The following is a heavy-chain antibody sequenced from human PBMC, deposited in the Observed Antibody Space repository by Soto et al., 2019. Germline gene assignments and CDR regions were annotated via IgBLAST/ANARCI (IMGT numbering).Heavy chain of an antibody. CDR3: AKMGGGDYDFWSGYFRYYGMDV. D-gene: IGHD3-3*01. V-gene: IGHV3-23*01. CDR1: GFTFSSYA. CDR2: ISGSGGST. J-gene: IGHJ6*02. Sequence: PGGSLRLSCAASGFTFSSYAMSWVRQAPGKGLEWVSAISGSGGSTYYADSVKGRFTISRDNSKNTLYLQMNSLRAEDTAVYYCAKMGGGDYDFWSGYFRYYGMDVWGQGTTVTVSS.